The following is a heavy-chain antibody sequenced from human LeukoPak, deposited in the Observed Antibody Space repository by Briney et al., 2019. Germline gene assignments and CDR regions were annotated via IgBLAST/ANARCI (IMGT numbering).Heavy chain of an antibody. V-gene: IGHV3-15*04. J-gene: IGHJ4*02. Sequence: GGSHRLSCAASGFSFSDAWMSWVRQIPGKWLKWVGRIESKTDGGTTDYAAPVKGRFTISRDGSTNTLYLQMNSLKSEDTAVYYCTTYGSGRKFDYWGQGILVTVSS. CDR3: TTYGSGRKFDY. CDR1: GFSFSDAW. D-gene: IGHD3-10*01. CDR2: IESKTDGGTT.